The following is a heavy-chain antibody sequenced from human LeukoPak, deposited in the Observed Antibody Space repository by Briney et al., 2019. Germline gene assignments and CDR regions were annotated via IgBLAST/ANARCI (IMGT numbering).Heavy chain of an antibody. V-gene: IGHV1-18*04. D-gene: IGHD3-10*01. Sequence: ASVKVSCKASGYTFTGYYMHWVRQAPGQGLEWMGWISAYNGNTNYAQKLQGRVTMTTDTSTSTAYMELRSLRSDDTAVYYCARGSVTMVRGENYYYYMDVWGKGTTVTISS. J-gene: IGHJ6*03. CDR1: GYTFTGYY. CDR3: ARGSVTMVRGENYYYYMDV. CDR2: ISAYNGNT.